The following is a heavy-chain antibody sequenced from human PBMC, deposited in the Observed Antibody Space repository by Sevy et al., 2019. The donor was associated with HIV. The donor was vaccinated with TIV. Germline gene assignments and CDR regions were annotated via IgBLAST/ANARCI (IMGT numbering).Heavy chain of an antibody. D-gene: IGHD4-17*01. V-gene: IGHV3-48*02. J-gene: IGHJ2*01. CDR2: ISSSSSTI. CDR1: GFTFSSYS. Sequence: GGSLRLSCAASGFTFSSYSMNWVRQAPGKGLEWVSYISSSSSTIYYADSVKGRFTISRDNAKNSLYLQMNSLRDEDTAVYYCARDRTEVPPDDDGDYLPDWYFDLWGRGTLVTVSS. CDR3: ARDRTEVPPDDDGDYLPDWYFDL.